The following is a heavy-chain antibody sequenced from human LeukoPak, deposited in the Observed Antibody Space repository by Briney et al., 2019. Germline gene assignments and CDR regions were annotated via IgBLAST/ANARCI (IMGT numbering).Heavy chain of an antibody. CDR2: INPNSGGT. Sequence: ASVKVSCKASGYTFTSYGISWVRQAPGQGLEWMGWINPNSGGTNYAQKFQGRVTMTRDTSISTAYMELSRLRSDDTAVYYCARDVVVVTAIPGNAFDIWGQGTMVTVSS. V-gene: IGHV1-2*02. D-gene: IGHD2-21*02. CDR3: ARDVVVVTAIPGNAFDI. J-gene: IGHJ3*02. CDR1: GYTFTSYG.